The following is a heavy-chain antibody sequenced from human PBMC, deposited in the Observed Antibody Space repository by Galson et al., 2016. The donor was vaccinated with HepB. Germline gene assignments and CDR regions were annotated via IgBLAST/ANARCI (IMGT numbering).Heavy chain of an antibody. J-gene: IGHJ6*02. V-gene: IGHV1-8*01. Sequence: SVKVSCKASGYTFTSYDINWVRQATGQGLEWMGWMNPNSGNTGYAQKFQGRVTMTRNTSISTAYMELSSLRSEDTAVYYCARGGEQQLVRYYYYGMDVWGQGTEVTVSS. CDR3: ARGGEQQLVRYYYYGMDV. D-gene: IGHD6-13*01. CDR1: GYTFTSYD. CDR2: MNPNSGNT.